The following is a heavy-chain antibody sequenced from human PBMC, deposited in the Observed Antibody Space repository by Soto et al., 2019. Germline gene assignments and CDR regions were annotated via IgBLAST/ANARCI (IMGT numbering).Heavy chain of an antibody. D-gene: IGHD6-13*01. Sequence: QVQLVQSGAEVKKPGASVMVSCRASGYTFTSYGITWVRQAPGQGLEWMGWISVHNGNTNYAQNFQGRVTMTTDTSTSTAYMEVRSLRSDDTAVYYCVRGDKYSSSWPIDYWGQGTLVTVSS. CDR2: ISVHNGNT. V-gene: IGHV1-18*01. CDR1: GYTFTSYG. CDR3: VRGDKYSSSWPIDY. J-gene: IGHJ4*02.